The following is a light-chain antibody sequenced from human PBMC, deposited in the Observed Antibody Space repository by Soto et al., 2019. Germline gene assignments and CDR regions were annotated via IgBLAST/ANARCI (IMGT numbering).Light chain of an antibody. CDR1: SSDVGGYNY. V-gene: IGLV2-14*01. J-gene: IGLJ1*01. CDR2: DVS. CDR3: SSYTSSSIPYV. Sequence: QSALTQPASVSGSPVQSITISCTGTSSDVGGYNYVSWYQQHPGKAPKLMIYDVSNRPSGVSNRFSGSKSGNTASLTISGRQAEDEADYYCSSYTSSSIPYVFGTGTKLTVL.